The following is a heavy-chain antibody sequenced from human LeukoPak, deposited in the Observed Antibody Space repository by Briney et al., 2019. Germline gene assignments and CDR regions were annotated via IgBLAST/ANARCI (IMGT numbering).Heavy chain of an antibody. CDR2: IYHSGST. D-gene: IGHD4-17*01. V-gene: IGHV4-38-2*02. Sequence: SETLSLTCTVSGYSISSGYYWGWIRQSPGKGLEWIGSIYHSGSTYYNPSLKSRVPISVDTSKNQFSLKLSSVTAADTAVYYCARMGTVTTKFAPWGQGTLVTVSS. CDR3: ARMGTVTTKFAP. J-gene: IGHJ5*02. CDR1: GYSISSGYY.